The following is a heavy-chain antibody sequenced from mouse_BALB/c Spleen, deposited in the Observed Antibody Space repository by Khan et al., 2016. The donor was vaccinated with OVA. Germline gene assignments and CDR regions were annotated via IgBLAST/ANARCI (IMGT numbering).Heavy chain of an antibody. CDR3: ARGRAWFAY. V-gene: IGHV5-15*02. J-gene: IGHJ3*01. CDR1: GFTFSDYG. Sequence: EVELVESGGGLVQPGGSRKLSCVASGFTFSDYGMAWVRQAPGKGPEWVAFISSLAYTIYYADTVTGRFTISRENAKNTLYLEMSSLRSEDTAMYCCARGRAWFAYWGQGTLVTVSA. CDR2: ISSLAYTI.